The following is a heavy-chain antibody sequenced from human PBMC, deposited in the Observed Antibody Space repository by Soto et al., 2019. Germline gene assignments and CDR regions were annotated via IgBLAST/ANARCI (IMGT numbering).Heavy chain of an antibody. CDR1: GGTLSSYA. J-gene: IGHJ6*02. Sequence: SVKVSCKASGGTLSSYAISWVRQAPGQGLEWMGGIIPIFGTSNYAQKFQGRVTITADKSTSTAYMELSSLRSEDTAVYYCARAYCGGDCFYYYGMDVWGQGPTVTGSS. CDR3: ARAYCGGDCFYYYGMDV. V-gene: IGHV1-69*06. CDR2: IIPIFGTS. D-gene: IGHD2-21*02.